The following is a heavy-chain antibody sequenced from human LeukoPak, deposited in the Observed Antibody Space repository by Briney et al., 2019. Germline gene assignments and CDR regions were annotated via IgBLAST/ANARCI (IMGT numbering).Heavy chain of an antibody. V-gene: IGHV4-39*07. J-gene: IGHJ6*03. CDR3: ARGSITIFGVVMGGGKDYYYYMDV. CDR2: IYYSGST. Sequence: SETLSLTCTVSGGSISSSSYYWGWIRQPPGKGLEWIGSIYYSGSTYYNPSLKSRVTISVDTSKNQFSLKLSSVTAADTAVYYCARGSITIFGVVMGGGKDYYYYMDVWGKGTTVTVSS. D-gene: IGHD3-3*01. CDR1: GGSISSSSYY.